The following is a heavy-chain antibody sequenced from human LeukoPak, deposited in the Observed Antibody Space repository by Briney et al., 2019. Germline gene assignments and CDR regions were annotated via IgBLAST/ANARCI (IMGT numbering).Heavy chain of an antibody. Sequence: GASVKVSCKASGYTFTNFGISWVRQAPGQGLEWMGWLSAYNGNTNYAQRLQGRVTMTTDTSTSTAYVELRSLRSDDTAVYYCARYRDYGDYNTQDLFVYWGQGTLVTVSS. J-gene: IGHJ4*02. D-gene: IGHD4-17*01. V-gene: IGHV1-18*01. CDR3: ARYRDYGDYNTQDLFVY. CDR1: GYTFTNFG. CDR2: LSAYNGNT.